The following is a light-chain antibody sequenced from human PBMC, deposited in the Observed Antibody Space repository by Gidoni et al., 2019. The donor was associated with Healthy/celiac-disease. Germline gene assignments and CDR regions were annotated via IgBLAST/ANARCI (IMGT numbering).Light chain of an antibody. V-gene: IGKV3-20*01. Sequence: EIVLTQSPGTLSLYPWERATLSCRASQSVSSSYLAWYQQKPGQAPRLLIYGASSRATGIPDRFSGSGSGTDFTLTISRLEPEDFAVYYCQQYGSSPWTFGQGTKVDI. CDR1: QSVSSSY. CDR3: QQYGSSPWT. CDR2: GAS. J-gene: IGKJ1*01.